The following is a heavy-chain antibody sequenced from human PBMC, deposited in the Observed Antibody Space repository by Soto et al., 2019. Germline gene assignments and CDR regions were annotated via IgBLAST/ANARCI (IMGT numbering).Heavy chain of an antibody. Sequence: EVQLLESGGGLVQPGGSLRLSCAASGFTFSSYAMSWVRQAPGKGLEWVSAISGSGGSTYYADSVKGRFTISRDNSKNTLYMQMNSLRAEDTAVYYCAKNKGGSYIVGANDYWGQGTLVTVSS. V-gene: IGHV3-23*01. CDR2: ISGSGGST. CDR3: AKNKGGSYIVGANDY. J-gene: IGHJ4*02. D-gene: IGHD1-26*01. CDR1: GFTFSSYA.